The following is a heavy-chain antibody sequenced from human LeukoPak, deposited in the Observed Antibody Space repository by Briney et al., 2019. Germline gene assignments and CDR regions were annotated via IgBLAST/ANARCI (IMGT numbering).Heavy chain of an antibody. CDR2: VTSRGVGT. Sequence: GGSLRLSCTDSGFTFSSYALAWVRQAPGKGLEWVAAVTSRGVGTHYADSVKGRFTISRDNSKDTIYLQMNSLRAEDTAIYYCGSDPNGDYVGALGYWGRGTLVTVSS. CDR1: GFTFSSYA. D-gene: IGHD4-17*01. CDR3: GSDPNGDYVGALGY. J-gene: IGHJ4*01. V-gene: IGHV3-23*01.